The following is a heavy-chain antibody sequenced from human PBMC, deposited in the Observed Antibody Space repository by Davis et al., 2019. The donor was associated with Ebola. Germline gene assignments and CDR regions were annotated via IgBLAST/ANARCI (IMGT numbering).Heavy chain of an antibody. Sequence: SETLSLTCPVYGSPIGSSSYYWDWIRQPTARGPEWLGYVHYTGSTNYNPSLKSRVTISVDTSKNQFALKLSSVTAADTAVYYCAREEVAVAGRGAFDIWGQGTMVTVSS. CDR1: GSPIGSSSYY. CDR2: VHYTGST. D-gene: IGHD6-19*01. V-gene: IGHV4-61*10. J-gene: IGHJ3*02. CDR3: AREEVAVAGRGAFDI.